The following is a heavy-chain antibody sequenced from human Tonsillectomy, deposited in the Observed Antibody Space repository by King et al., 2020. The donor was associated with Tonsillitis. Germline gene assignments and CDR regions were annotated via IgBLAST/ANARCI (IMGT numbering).Heavy chain of an antibody. V-gene: IGHV3-30*18. CDR1: GFTFSTYG. Sequence: HVQLVESGGGVVQPGRSLRLSCAASGFTFSTYGMHWVRQAPGKGLEWVAVISYDVSNKYYADSVKGRFTISRDNSKNTQYLQMKSLRPDDTAVYYCAKDRHYYYGMDVWGQGTTVTVSS. CDR2: ISYDVSNK. CDR3: AKDRHYYYGMDV. J-gene: IGHJ6*02. D-gene: IGHD6-6*01.